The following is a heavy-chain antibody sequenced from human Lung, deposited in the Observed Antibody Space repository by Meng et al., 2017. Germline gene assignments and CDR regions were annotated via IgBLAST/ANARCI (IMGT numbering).Heavy chain of an antibody. V-gene: IGHV3-74*03. CDR2: IRGDGGSI. CDR1: GFTFSSYW. CDR3: ARESGYFEY. J-gene: IGHJ4*02. Sequence: EVQLEESGGGLVQAGGSLILSWAASGFTFSSYWMHWVRQAPGKGLVWVSRIRGDGGSIVYADSVKGRFTISRDNAKNTLFLQMNSLRAEDTAVYYCARESGYFEYWGQGILVTVSS.